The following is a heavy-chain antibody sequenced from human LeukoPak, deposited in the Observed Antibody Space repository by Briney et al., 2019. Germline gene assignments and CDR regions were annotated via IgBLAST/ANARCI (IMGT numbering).Heavy chain of an antibody. CDR1: GFTFSSYE. CDR3: ARVAAVGKGVFDY. Sequence: PGGSLRLSCAASGFTFSSYEMNWVRQAPGKGPEWVSYVSGSGSTIYYADSVKSRFTISRDNAKTSLYLQMNSLRVEHTAVYYCARVAAVGKGVFDYWGQGTLVTVSS. CDR2: VSGSGSTI. D-gene: IGHD6-13*01. J-gene: IGHJ4*02. V-gene: IGHV3-48*03.